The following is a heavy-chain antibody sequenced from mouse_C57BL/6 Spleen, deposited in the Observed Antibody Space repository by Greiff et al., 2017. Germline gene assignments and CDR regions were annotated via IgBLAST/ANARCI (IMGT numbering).Heavy chain of an antibody. CDR1: GFSFNTYA. V-gene: IGHV10-1*01. CDR2: IRSKSNNYAT. CDR3: VAGGDYHYYAMDY. Sequence: EVKLVESGGGLVQPKGSLKLSCAASGFSFNTYAMNWVRQAPGKGLEWVARIRSKSNNYATYYADSVKDRFTISRDDSESMLYLQMNNLKTEDTAMYYCVAGGDYHYYAMDYWGQGTSVTVSS. J-gene: IGHJ4*01. D-gene: IGHD2-4*01.